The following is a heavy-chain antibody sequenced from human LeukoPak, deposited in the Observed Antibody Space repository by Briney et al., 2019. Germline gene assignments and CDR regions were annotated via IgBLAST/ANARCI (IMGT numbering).Heavy chain of an antibody. CDR3: AKDLYNWNYEADY. D-gene: IGHD1-7*01. J-gene: IGHJ4*02. V-gene: IGHV3-23*01. Sequence: PGGSLRLSCAASGFTFSSYAMSWVRQAPGKGLEWVSTISGSGGSTYYADSVKGRFTISRDNSKNTLYLQMNSLRAEDTAVYYCAKDLYNWNYEADYWGQGTLVTVSS. CDR2: ISGSGGST. CDR1: GFTFSSYA.